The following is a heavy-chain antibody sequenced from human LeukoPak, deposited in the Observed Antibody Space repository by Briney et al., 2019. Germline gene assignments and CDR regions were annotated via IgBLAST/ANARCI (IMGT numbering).Heavy chain of an antibody. CDR3: ACVSYYDYGMGV. CDR2: IYSGDST. V-gene: IGHV3-53*04. CDR1: GFTVSSNH. J-gene: IGHJ6*02. D-gene: IGHD3-10*01. Sequence: PGGSLRLSCAASGFTVSSNHMSWVRQAPGKGLEWVSVIYSGDSTYYADSVKGRFTISRHNSKNTLYLQMNSLSAEDTAVYYCACVSYYDYGMGVWGQGTTVTVSS.